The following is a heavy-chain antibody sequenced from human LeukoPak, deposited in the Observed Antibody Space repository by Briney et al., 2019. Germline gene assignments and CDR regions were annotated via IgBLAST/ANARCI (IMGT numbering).Heavy chain of an antibody. J-gene: IGHJ4*02. CDR2: ISSSSSYI. D-gene: IGHD5-24*01. CDR3: ARDPKRRDGYNYDPDY. Sequence: PGGSLRLSCAASGFTVSSNYMSWVRQAPGKGLEWVSSISSSSSYIYYADSVKGRFTISRDNAKNSLYLQMNSLRAEDTAVYYCARDPKRRDGYNYDPDYWGQGTLVTVSS. V-gene: IGHV3-21*01. CDR1: GFTVSSNY.